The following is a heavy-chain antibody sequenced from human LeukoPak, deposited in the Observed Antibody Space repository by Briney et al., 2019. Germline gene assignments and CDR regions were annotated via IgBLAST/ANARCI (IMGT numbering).Heavy chain of an antibody. CDR3: ARTNSGSYDAFDI. CDR2: IYYSGST. J-gene: IGHJ3*02. D-gene: IGHD1-26*01. Sequence: SETLSLTCTVSGGSISSSSYYWGWIRQPPGKGLEWIGSIYYSGSTYYNPSLKSRVTISVDTSKNQFSLKLSSVTAADTAVYYCARTNSGSYDAFDIWGQGTMVTVSS. V-gene: IGHV4-39*01. CDR1: GGSISSSSYY.